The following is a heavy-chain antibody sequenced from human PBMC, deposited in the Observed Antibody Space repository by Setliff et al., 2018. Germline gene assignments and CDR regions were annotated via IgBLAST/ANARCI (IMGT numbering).Heavy chain of an antibody. V-gene: IGHV3-48*03. Sequence: GGSLRLSCSGSGFNFSNYEINWVRQAPGKGLEWISSISSIGRSIHYADSVKGRFTVFRGNDGNSLHLQMNNLRVDDAALYFCAIPSIRQYNYYMDVWGKGTTVTVSS. J-gene: IGHJ6*04. CDR2: ISSIGRSI. D-gene: IGHD1-20*01. CDR1: GFNFSNYE. CDR3: AIPSIRQYNYYMDV.